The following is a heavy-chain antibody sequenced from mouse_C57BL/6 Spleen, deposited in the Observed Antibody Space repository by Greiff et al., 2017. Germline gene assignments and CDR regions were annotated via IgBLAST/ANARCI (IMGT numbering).Heavy chain of an antibody. D-gene: IGHD1-1*02. V-gene: IGHV5-4*03. CDR2: ISDGGSYT. Sequence: EVKLMESGGGLVKPGGSLKLSCAASGFTFSSYAMSWVRQTPEKRLEWVATISDGGSYTYYPDNVKGRFTISRDNAKNNLYLQMSHLKSEDTAMYYCASMASYYFDDWGQGTTLTVSS. CDR3: ASMASYYFDD. J-gene: IGHJ2*01. CDR1: GFTFSSYA.